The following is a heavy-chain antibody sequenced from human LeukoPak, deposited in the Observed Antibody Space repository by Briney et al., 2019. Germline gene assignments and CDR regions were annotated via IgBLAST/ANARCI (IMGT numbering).Heavy chain of an antibody. D-gene: IGHD2-15*01. J-gene: IGHJ4*02. CDR2: IYHSGST. CDR1: GYSISSGYY. CDR3: ARQYCSGGSCYLVDY. Sequence: SETLSLTCAVSGYSISSGYYWGWIRQPPGKGLEWIGSIYHSGSTYYNPSLKSRVPISVDTSKNQFSLKLSSVTAADTAVYYCARQYCSGGSCYLVDYWGQGTLVTVSS. V-gene: IGHV4-38-2*01.